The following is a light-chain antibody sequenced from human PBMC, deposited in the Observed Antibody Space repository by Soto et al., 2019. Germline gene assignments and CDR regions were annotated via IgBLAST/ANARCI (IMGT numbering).Light chain of an antibody. CDR3: RAYSVTNTLGV. CDR2: EVA. Sequence: QSVLTQPASVSGSPGQSITISCTGTDSDIGDNNYVSWYQQYPGRAPKLMIYEVANRPSGVSDRFSGSKSGNTASLTILGLQAEDEADYYCRAYSVTNTLGVVGGGTKLTVL. CDR1: DSDIGDNNY. V-gene: IGLV2-14*01. J-gene: IGLJ3*02.